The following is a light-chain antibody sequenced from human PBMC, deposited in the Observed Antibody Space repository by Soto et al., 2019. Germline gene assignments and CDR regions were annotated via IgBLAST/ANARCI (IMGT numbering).Light chain of an antibody. J-gene: IGKJ2*01. V-gene: IGKV3-11*01. CDR2: DIS. CDR3: QQRSNWPRNT. CDR1: QTVSRH. Sequence: EIVLTQSPATVSLSPGERATLSCRASQTVSRHLAWYQQKPGQAPRLLIYDISNRDTGIPARFSGSGSGTDFTLTISSLEPEDSAVSYCQQRSNWPRNTFGQGTKLEIK.